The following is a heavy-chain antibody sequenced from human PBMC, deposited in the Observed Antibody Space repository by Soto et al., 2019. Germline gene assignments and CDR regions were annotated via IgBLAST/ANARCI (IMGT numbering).Heavy chain of an antibody. CDR3: ARHVDYYYYDIVV. Sequence: QVQLQESGPGLMKPSETLSLTCTVPGGSISHYYWNWIRQPPGKTLEWIGYISYSGSTTYNPSLQRRITISRVTSKFQFSLKLSSVTAADTAVYYCARHVDYYYYDIVVWGKWTMVSVSS. V-gene: IGHV4-59*08. CDR2: ISYSGST. CDR1: GGSISHYY. J-gene: IGHJ6*03.